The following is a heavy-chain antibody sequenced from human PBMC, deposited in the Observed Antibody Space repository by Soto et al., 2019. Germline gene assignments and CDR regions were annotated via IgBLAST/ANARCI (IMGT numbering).Heavy chain of an antibody. Sequence: PGGSLRLSCAASRFTLSTYAMTYVRRSPGKGLEWVSSTSGGGNTYYADSVKGRFTISRDNSKSTLYLQMDSLRVEDTAVYYCAKGARSSSGSDGYKFDYWGQGTLVTVSS. CDR1: RFTLSTYA. CDR2: TSGGGNT. V-gene: IGHV3-23*01. J-gene: IGHJ4*02. D-gene: IGHD2-21*01. CDR3: AKGARSSSGSDGYKFDY.